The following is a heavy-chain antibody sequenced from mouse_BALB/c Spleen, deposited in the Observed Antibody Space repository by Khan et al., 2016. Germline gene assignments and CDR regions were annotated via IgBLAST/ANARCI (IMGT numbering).Heavy chain of an antibody. CDR2: IWGDGST. CDR1: GFSITGFA. V-gene: IGHV2-6-7*01. D-gene: IGHD2-4*01. J-gene: IGHJ3*01. CDR3: ASYYDYDGGFAY. Sequence: QVQLKESGPGLVAPSQSLSITCTVSGFSITGFAVNWVRQPPGKGLEWLGVIWGDGSTDYDSALKSRLSISKDNSKSHAFLKMNRQQTDDTARYDCASYYDYDGGFAYGGQGTLVTVSA.